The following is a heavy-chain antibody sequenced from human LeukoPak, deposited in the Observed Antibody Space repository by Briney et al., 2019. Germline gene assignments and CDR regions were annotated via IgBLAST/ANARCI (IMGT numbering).Heavy chain of an antibody. CDR2: INPNSGGT. V-gene: IGHV1-2*02. Sequence: GASVKVSCKASGYTFTSYGISWVRQAPGQGLEWMGWINPNSGGTNYAQKFQGRVTMTRDTSISTAYMELSRLRSDDTAVYYCAREGGKIAVAGDGLWYMDVWGKGTTVTVSS. CDR1: GYTFTSYG. D-gene: IGHD6-19*01. CDR3: AREGGKIAVAGDGLWYMDV. J-gene: IGHJ6*03.